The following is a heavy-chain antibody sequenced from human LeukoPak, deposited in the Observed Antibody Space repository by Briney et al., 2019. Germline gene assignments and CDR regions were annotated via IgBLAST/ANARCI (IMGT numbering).Heavy chain of an antibody. CDR3: ARLDDFLFDY. V-gene: IGHV5-51*01. J-gene: IGHJ4*02. CDR2: IYPGDSDT. Sequence: GESLKISRQGSGYSFTTYWIGWVRQMPGKGLEWMGIIYPGDSDTRYSPSFQGQVTISADKSISTAYLQWSSLKASDTAMYYCARLDDFLFDYWGQGTLVTVSS. CDR1: GYSFTTYW. D-gene: IGHD3-3*01.